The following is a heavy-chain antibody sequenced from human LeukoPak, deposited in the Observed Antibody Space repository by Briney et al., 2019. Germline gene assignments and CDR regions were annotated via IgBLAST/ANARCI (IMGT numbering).Heavy chain of an antibody. CDR3: ARDTSSGWSSGGAFDI. J-gene: IGHJ3*02. CDR2: ISSSGSTI. D-gene: IGHD6-19*01. CDR1: GFTFSSYE. V-gene: IGHV3-48*03. Sequence: PGGSLRLSCAASGFTFSSYEMNWVRQAPGKGLEWVSYISSSGSTIYYADSVKGRFTISRDNAKNSLYLQMNSLRAEDTAVYYCARDTSSGWSSGGAFDIWGQGTMVTVSS.